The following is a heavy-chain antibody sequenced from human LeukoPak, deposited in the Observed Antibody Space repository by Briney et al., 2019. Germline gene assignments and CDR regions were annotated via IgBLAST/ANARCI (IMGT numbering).Heavy chain of an antibody. V-gene: IGHV3-7*01. CDR3: ARRNGGLRFLEWRFDY. CDR1: GFTFSSYW. D-gene: IGHD3-3*01. CDR2: IKQDGSEK. Sequence: GGSLRLSCAASGFTFSSYWMSWVRQAPGKGLEWVANIKQDGSEKYYVDSVKGRFTISRDNAKNSLYLQMNSLRAEDTAVHYCARRNGGLRFLEWRFDYWGQGTLVTVSS. J-gene: IGHJ4*02.